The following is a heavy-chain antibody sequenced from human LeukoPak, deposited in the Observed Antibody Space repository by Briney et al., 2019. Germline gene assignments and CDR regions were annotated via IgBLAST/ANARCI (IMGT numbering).Heavy chain of an antibody. CDR1: GFTFSSCG. CDR3: AKGDRNSGPNNYFDY. CDR2: ISYDGSNK. V-gene: IGHV3-30*18. D-gene: IGHD2-8*02. Sequence: GGSLRLSCAASGFTFSSCGMHWVRQAPGKGLEWVAVISYDGSNKYYADSVKGRFTISRDNSKNTLYLQMNSLRTEDTAVYYCAKGDRNSGPNNYFDYWGQGTLVTVSS. J-gene: IGHJ4*02.